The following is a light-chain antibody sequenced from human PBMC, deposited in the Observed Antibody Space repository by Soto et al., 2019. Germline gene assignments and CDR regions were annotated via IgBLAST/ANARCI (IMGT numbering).Light chain of an antibody. V-gene: IGKV3-20*01. CDR3: QQYGGSPRT. CDR2: GAS. J-gene: IGKJ1*01. CDR1: QSVSSSY. Sequence: EIVLTQSPGTLSLSPGERATLSCRASQSVSSSYLAWYQQKPGQAPRLLIYGASSRATGIPDRFSGSGSGTDVTLTISRREPEEVAVYYGQQYGGSPRTFGQGTKVEIK.